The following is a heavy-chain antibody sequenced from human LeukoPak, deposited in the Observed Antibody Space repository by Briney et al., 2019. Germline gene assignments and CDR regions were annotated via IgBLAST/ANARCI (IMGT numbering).Heavy chain of an antibody. CDR2: VYHTGST. D-gene: IGHD3-22*01. CDR3: ASHYYASSGSLFDS. J-gene: IGHJ4*02. Sequence: PSETLSLTCAVSGYSIGSGYYWVWIRQPPGKGLEWIGSVYHTGSTYYHPSLKSRVTISLDTSKNQFSLRLTSVTAADTALYYCASHYYASSGSLFDSWGRGSLSPSPQ. V-gene: IGHV4-38-2*01. CDR1: GYSIGSGYY.